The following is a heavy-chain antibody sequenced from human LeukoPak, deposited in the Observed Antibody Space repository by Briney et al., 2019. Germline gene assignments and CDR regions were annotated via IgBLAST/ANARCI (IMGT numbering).Heavy chain of an antibody. D-gene: IGHD2-15*01. Sequence: GGSLRLSCAASGFTFDDYGMSWVRQAPGKGLEWVSAINWNGGSTGYADSVKGRFTISRDNAKNSLYLRMNSLRAEDTALYYCARDSTQPGPVVVAATYAGFDYWGQGTLVTVSS. CDR2: INWNGGST. V-gene: IGHV3-20*04. J-gene: IGHJ4*02. CDR3: ARDSTQPGPVVVAATYAGFDY. CDR1: GFTFDDYG.